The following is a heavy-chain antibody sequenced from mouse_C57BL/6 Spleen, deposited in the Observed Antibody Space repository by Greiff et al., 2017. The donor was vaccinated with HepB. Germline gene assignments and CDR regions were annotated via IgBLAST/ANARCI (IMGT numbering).Heavy chain of an antibody. D-gene: IGHD1-1*01. CDR2: IHPNSGST. Sequence: VQLQQSGPELVKPGASVKMSCKASGYTFTDYNMHWVKQRPGQGLEWIGMIHPNSGSTNYNEKFKSKATLTVDKSSSTAYMQLSSLTSEDSAVYYCARSVTTVVAHFDYWGQGTTLTVSS. CDR3: ARSVTTVVAHFDY. J-gene: IGHJ2*01. CDR1: GYTFTDYN. V-gene: IGHV1-64*01.